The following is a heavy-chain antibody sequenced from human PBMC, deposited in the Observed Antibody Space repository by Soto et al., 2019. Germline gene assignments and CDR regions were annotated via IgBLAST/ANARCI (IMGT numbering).Heavy chain of an antibody. D-gene: IGHD5-12*01. Sequence: EVQLVESGGGLVQPGGSLRLSCAASGFTFSSYWMSWVRQAPGKGLEWVANIKHDGSEKYYVDSVKGRFTISRDNAKNSLYLQMNSLRAEDTAVYYCARDGVVAQAGSNFDYWGQGTLVTVSS. CDR3: ARDGVVAQAGSNFDY. CDR1: GFTFSSYW. CDR2: IKHDGSEK. J-gene: IGHJ4*02. V-gene: IGHV3-7*05.